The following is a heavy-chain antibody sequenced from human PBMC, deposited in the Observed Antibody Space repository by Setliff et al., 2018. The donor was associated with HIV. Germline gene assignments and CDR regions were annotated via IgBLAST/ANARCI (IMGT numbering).Heavy chain of an antibody. CDR2: AYHSGST. CDR3: ATRSHWYFDL. J-gene: IGHJ2*01. CDR1: GASIRTYY. D-gene: IGHD1-26*01. Sequence: SETLSLTCTVSGASIRTYYWGWIRQPPGKGLEWVGHAYHSGSTNYNPSLKSRVTISIDTSKNQFSLKLNSVTAADTAVYYCATRSHWYFDLWG. V-gene: IGHV4-59*01.